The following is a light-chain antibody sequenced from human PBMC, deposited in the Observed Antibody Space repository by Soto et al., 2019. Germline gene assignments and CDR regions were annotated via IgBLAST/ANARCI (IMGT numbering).Light chain of an antibody. Sequence: QSALTQPRSVSGSPGQSVTISCTGTSSDVGRYIFVSWYQQHPGKAPKLIIYDAIKRPSRVPDRFSGSKSGNTASLTISGLQAEDEADYYCCSHAGSSVVFGTGTKLTVL. CDR3: CSHAGSSVV. V-gene: IGLV2-11*01. J-gene: IGLJ1*01. CDR1: SSDVGRYIF. CDR2: DAI.